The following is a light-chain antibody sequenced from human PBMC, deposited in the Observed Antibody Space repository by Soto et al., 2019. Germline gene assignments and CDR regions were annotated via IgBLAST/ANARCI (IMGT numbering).Light chain of an antibody. CDR3: MQALQTPYT. CDR1: QSLLHSNGYNY. Sequence: DIVMTQSPLSLPVTPTEPASISCRSSQSLLHSNGYNYLDWYLQKPGQSPQLLIYLGSNRSSGVPDRFSGSGSGTDFTLKISRVEAEDVGIYYCMQALQTPYTFGQGTKVEIK. CDR2: LGS. J-gene: IGKJ1*01. V-gene: IGKV2-28*01.